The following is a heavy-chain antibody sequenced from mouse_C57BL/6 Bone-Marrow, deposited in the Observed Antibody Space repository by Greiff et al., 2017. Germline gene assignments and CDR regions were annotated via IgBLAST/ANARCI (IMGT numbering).Heavy chain of an antibody. D-gene: IGHD2-5*01. Sequence: DVHLVESGGGLVKPGGSLKLSCAASGFTFSSYAMSWVRQTPEKRLEWVATISDGGSYTYYPDNVKGRFTISRDNAKNNLYLQMSHLKSEDTAMYYCASLYSNYALFAYWGQGTLVTVSA. CDR3: ASLYSNYALFAY. V-gene: IGHV5-4*01. CDR2: ISDGGSYT. J-gene: IGHJ3*01. CDR1: GFTFSSYA.